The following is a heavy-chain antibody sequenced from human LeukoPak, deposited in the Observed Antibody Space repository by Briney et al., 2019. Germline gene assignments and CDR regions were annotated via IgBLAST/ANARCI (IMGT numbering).Heavy chain of an antibody. Sequence: GGSLRLSCVASGFTFDSYGMNWVRQAPGKGLEWVSSISSSSSHIYYADSVKGRFTISGDNAKNSLYLQMNSLSAEDTAVYYCASFPYNWNPPHYYFGMDVWGQGTTVTVSS. CDR1: GFTFDSYG. CDR2: ISSSSSHI. V-gene: IGHV3-21*06. D-gene: IGHD1-1*01. CDR3: ASFPYNWNPPHYYFGMDV. J-gene: IGHJ6*02.